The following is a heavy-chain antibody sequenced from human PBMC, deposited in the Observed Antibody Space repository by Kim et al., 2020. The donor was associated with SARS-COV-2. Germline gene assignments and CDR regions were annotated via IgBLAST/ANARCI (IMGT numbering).Heavy chain of an antibody. CDR3: ARGRGTVVAGTSAAGDY. CDR2: IGSSNIYK. D-gene: IGHD6-19*01. V-gene: IGHV3-21*01. CDR1: GFTFSSYS. J-gene: IGHJ4*02. Sequence: GGSLRLSCVASGFTFSSYSMNWVRQAPGKGLEWVSSIGSSNIYKYYAGSVKGRFTISRDNAKNSLYLQLNGLRAEDTAVYYCARGRGTVVAGTSAAGDYWGQGTLVTVS.